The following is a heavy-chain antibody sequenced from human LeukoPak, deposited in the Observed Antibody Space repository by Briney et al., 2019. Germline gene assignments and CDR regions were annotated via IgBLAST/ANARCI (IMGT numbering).Heavy chain of an antibody. CDR3: AKTADSSGYTACDY. V-gene: IGHV3-72*01. J-gene: IGHJ4*02. CDR1: GFTFSDHY. CDR2: TRNKANSYTT. Sequence: GGSLRLSCAASGFTFSDHYMDWVRQAPGKGLEWVARTRNKANSYTTEYAASVKGRFTISRDDSKNSLYLQMNSLKTEDTAVYYCAKTADSSGYTACDYWGQGTLVTVSS. D-gene: IGHD3-22*01.